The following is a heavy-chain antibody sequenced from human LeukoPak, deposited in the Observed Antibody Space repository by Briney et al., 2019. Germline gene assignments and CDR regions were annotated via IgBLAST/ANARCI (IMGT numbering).Heavy chain of an antibody. Sequence: PSETLSLTCTVSGGSISTSSFYWGWIRQPPGKGLEWIGSIHYSGGTYYNPSLKSGVTISVDTSKNQFSLKVSSVTAADTAVYYYARYSGYATYWGQGTLVTVSS. V-gene: IGHV4-39*01. J-gene: IGHJ4*02. CDR2: IHYSGGT. D-gene: IGHD5-12*01. CDR1: GGSISTSSFY. CDR3: ARYSGYATY.